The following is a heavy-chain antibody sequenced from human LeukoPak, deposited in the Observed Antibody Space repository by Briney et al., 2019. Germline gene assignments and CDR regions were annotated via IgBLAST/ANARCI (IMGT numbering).Heavy chain of an antibody. D-gene: IGHD2-21*02. CDR2: IKQDGSVT. CDR3: ARAGLYETTWYS. J-gene: IGHJ4*02. V-gene: IGHV3-7*01. Sequence: PGGSLRLSCAGSRFTFSSYWMSWVRQAPGKGPEWVASIKQDGSVTYYVDSVRGRFTISRDNAENSLYLQMDSLRAEDTAMYYCARAGLYETTWYSWGQGTLVTVSS. CDR1: RFTFSSYW.